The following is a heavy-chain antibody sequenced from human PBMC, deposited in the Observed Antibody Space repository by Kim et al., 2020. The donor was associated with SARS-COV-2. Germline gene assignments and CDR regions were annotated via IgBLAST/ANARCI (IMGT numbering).Heavy chain of an antibody. CDR3: AREGSVDTAMVDY. V-gene: IGHV7-4-1*02. Sequence: YAQGFTGRFVFSLDTSVSTAYLQISSLKAEDTAVYYCAREGSVDTAMVDYWGQGTLVTVSS. J-gene: IGHJ4*02. D-gene: IGHD5-18*01.